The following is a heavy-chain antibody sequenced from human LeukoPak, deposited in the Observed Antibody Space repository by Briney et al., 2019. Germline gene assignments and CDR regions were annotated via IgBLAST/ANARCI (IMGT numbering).Heavy chain of an antibody. J-gene: IGHJ4*02. D-gene: IGHD2-2*02. CDR1: GFTFSSYA. CDR2: ISGSGGST. CDR3: AKDVGYCSSTSCYIFDY. Sequence: GGSQRLSCAASGFTFSSYAMSWVRQAPGKGLEWVSAISGSGGSTYYADSVKGRFTISRDNSKNTLYLQMNSLRAEDTAVYYCAKDVGYCSSTSCYIFDYWGQGTLVTVSS. V-gene: IGHV3-23*01.